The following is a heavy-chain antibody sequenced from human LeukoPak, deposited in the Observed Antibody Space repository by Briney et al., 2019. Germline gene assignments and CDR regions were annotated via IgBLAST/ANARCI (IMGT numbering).Heavy chain of an antibody. CDR3: AREKQQLVHWFDP. J-gene: IGHJ5*02. V-gene: IGHV1-69*04. D-gene: IGHD6-13*01. CDR2: IIPILGIA. Sequence: SVKVSCKASGGTFSSYAISWVRQAPGQGLEWMGRIIPILGIANYAQKFQGRVTITADKSMSTAYMELSSLRSEDTAVYYCAREKQQLVHWFDPWGQGTLVTVSS. CDR1: GGTFSSYA.